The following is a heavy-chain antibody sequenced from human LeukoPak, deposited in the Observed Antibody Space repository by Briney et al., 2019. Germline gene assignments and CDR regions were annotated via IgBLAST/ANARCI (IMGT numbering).Heavy chain of an antibody. J-gene: IGHJ3*02. V-gene: IGHV3-53*01. CDR3: ARKNDLVNAAFDI. D-gene: IGHD6-6*01. Sequence: PGGSLTLSCAASGFTVSSNYMSWLRQAPGKGLEWVSITYSDVNTNYADSVKGRFTISRDNSKNTLSLEMNSLRAEDTAVYYCARKNDLVNAAFDIWGQGTVVTVSS. CDR1: GFTVSSNY. CDR2: TYSDVNT.